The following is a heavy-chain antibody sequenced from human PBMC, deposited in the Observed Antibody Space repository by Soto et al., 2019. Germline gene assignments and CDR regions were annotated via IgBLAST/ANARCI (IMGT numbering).Heavy chain of an antibody. J-gene: IGHJ4*02. CDR2: IYWDDDK. D-gene: IGHD3-3*01. CDR1: GFSLTTSGVG. V-gene: IGHV2-5*02. CDR3: AHRILCTVFGLVTTTAIYFDF. Sequence: QITLNESGPTVVKPAETLTLTCTFSGFSLTTSGVGVGWIRQSPGKAPEWLALIYWDDDKRYSASLKSRLTITKDTSKNQVVLTMASVDPADTATYYCAHRILCTVFGLVTTTAIYFDFWGQGTLVVVSS.